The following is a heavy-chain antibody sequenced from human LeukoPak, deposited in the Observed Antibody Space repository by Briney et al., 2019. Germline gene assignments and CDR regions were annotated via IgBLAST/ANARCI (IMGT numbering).Heavy chain of an antibody. D-gene: IGHD3-22*01. Sequence: SQTLSLTCTVSGGSISSGSYYWSWIRQPAGKGLEWIGRIYTSGSTYYNPSLKSRVTISVDRSKNQFSLKLSSVTAADTAVYYCARNYYDSSGMPALFDYWGQGTLVTVSS. CDR3: ARNYYDSSGMPALFDY. CDR2: IYTSGST. V-gene: IGHV4-61*02. CDR1: GGSISSGSYY. J-gene: IGHJ4*02.